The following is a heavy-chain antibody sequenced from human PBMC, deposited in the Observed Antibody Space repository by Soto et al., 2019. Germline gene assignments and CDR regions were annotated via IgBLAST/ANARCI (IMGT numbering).Heavy chain of an antibody. CDR2: VVPLLGIE. J-gene: IGHJ4*02. Sequence: QVQLVQSGAKVKRPGSSVKVSCKASGGTFNSHTINWVRQAPGQGLEWVGRVVPLLGIESHPQKFKDRLTITAGTSTGTVLLALSNLRSEDTAVYYCTRDRTEKDVVAVLRQHFDSWGLGTLLTVSS. CDR1: GGTFNSHT. D-gene: IGHD2-15*01. CDR3: TRDRTEKDVVAVLRQHFDS. V-gene: IGHV1-69*08.